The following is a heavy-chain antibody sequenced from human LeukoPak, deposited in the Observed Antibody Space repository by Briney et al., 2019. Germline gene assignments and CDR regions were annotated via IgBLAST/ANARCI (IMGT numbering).Heavy chain of an antibody. CDR1: GFTFSDYY. CDR2: ISSSDNTI. V-gene: IGHV3-11*04. Sequence: KPGGSLRLSCAASGFTFSDYYMSWIRQAPGKGLEWVSYISSSDNTIYYADSVKGRFTMSRDNAKSSLYLQMNSLRAEDTAVYYCARDLAVAGTFDYWGQGTLVTVSS. D-gene: IGHD6-19*01. J-gene: IGHJ4*02. CDR3: ARDLAVAGTFDY.